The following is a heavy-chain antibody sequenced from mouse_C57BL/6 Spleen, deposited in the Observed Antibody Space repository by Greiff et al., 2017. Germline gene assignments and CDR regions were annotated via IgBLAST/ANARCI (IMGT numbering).Heavy chain of an antibody. CDR1: GYTFTSYW. CDR3: ARTGDYQDYFDY. J-gene: IGHJ2*01. Sequence: QVQLQQPGAELVKPGASVKMSCKASGYTFTSYWITWVKQRPEQGLEWIGDIYPGSGSTNYNQKFKGKSTLTVDKSSSTAYMQLSSLTSEASAVYYSARTGDYQDYFDYWGQGTTLTVSS. CDR2: IYPGSGST. D-gene: IGHD2-13*01. V-gene: IGHV1-55*01.